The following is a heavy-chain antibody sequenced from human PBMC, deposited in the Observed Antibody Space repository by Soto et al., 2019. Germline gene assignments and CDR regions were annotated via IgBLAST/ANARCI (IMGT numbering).Heavy chain of an antibody. CDR3: ARGEGKDIVVVPAESYYYYYMDV. V-gene: IGHV4-34*01. D-gene: IGHD2-2*01. Sequence: QVQLQQWGAGLLKPSETLSLTCAVYGGSFSGSYWSWIRQPPGQGLEWIGEVNHSGSTNYNPSLKSRVTISVDTSKNQFSLKLSSVTAADTAVYYCARGEGKDIVVVPAESYYYYYMDVWGKGTTVTVSS. CDR1: GGSFSGSY. CDR2: VNHSGST. J-gene: IGHJ6*03.